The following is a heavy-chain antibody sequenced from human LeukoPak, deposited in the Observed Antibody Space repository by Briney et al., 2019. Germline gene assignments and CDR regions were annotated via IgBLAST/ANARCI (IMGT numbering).Heavy chain of an antibody. CDR1: GLTLNNAW. CDR2: IKRETDGGTM. CDR3: TTDRYYDNSELQFQH. V-gene: IGHV3-15*01. Sequence: GGSLRLSCAASGLTLNNAWMSWVRQAPGKGLEWLGRIKRETDGGTMDYAAPVKGRFTISRDDSRNTLYLQMDSLKIEDTAVYYCTTDRYYDNSELQFQHWGQGTLVTVSS. D-gene: IGHD3-22*01. J-gene: IGHJ1*01.